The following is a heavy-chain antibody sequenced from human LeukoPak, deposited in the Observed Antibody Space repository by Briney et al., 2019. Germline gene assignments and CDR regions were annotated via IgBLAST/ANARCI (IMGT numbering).Heavy chain of an antibody. D-gene: IGHD3-22*01. Sequence: GSLRLSCAASGFTFSSYARSWVRQAPGKGMEWVSSISGSGGSTDYADSVKGRFTVSRDNAKNSLYLQMNSLRAEDTAVYYCSRLDSTSGYYAHGIVDYWGQGTLVTVPS. CDR1: GFTFSSYA. V-gene: IGHV3-21*06. J-gene: IGHJ4*02. CDR3: SRLDSTSGYYAHGIVDY. CDR2: ISGSGGST.